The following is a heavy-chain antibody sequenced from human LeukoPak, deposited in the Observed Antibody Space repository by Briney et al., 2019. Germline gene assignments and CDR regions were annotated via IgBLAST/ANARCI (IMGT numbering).Heavy chain of an antibody. CDR3: AKDLPIVVVPAAIPSFDY. Sequence: GGSLRLSCAASGFTFSSYAMSWVRQAPGKGLEWVSAISGSGGSTYYADSVKGRFTISGDNSKNTLYLQMNSLRAEDTAVYYCAKDLPIVVVPAAIPSFDYWGQGILVTVSS. V-gene: IGHV3-23*01. CDR1: GFTFSSYA. CDR2: ISGSGGST. J-gene: IGHJ4*02. D-gene: IGHD2-2*02.